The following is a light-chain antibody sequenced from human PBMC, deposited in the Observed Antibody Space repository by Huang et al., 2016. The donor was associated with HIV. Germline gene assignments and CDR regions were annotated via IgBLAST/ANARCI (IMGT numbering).Light chain of an antibody. J-gene: IGKJ4*01. Sequence: LVMTQSPATLSVSPGERVTLSCRANRSVSSNLAWYQQRPGQAPRLLIYGSSTRAPGIPARFSGSGSGTDFSLTISSLQSEDFALYYCHQYNSWLLSFGGGTRVDI. CDR1: RSVSSN. CDR3: HQYNSWLLS. CDR2: GSS. V-gene: IGKV3-15*01.